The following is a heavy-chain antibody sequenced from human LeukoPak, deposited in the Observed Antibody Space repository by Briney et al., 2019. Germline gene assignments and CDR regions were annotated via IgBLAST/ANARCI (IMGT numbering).Heavy chain of an antibody. V-gene: IGHV1-69*13. CDR1: GGTFSSYA. CDR2: IIPIFGTA. Sequence: SVKVSCKASGGTFSSYAISWVRQAPGQGLEWMGGIIPIFGTANYAQKFQGRVTITADESTSTAYMELSSLRSEDTAVYYCASSDPTTYYYYGMDVWGQGTTVTVSS. D-gene: IGHD1/OR15-1a*01. J-gene: IGHJ6*02. CDR3: ASSDPTTYYYYGMDV.